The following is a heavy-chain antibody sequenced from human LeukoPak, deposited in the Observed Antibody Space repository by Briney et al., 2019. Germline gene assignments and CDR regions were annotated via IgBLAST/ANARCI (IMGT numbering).Heavy chain of an antibody. CDR1: GGSISSYY. CDR3: ARTGPHYYYGMDV. CDR2: IYYSGST. D-gene: IGHD3-9*01. Sequence: SETLSLTCTVSGGSISSYYWSWIRQPPGKGLEWIGYIYYSGSTNYNPSLKSRVTTSVDTSKNQFSLKLTSVTAADTAVYYCARTGPHYYYGMDVWGQGTTVTVSS. V-gene: IGHV4-59*01. J-gene: IGHJ6*02.